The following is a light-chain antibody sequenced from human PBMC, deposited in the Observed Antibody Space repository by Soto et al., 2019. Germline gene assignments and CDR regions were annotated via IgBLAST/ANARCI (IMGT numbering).Light chain of an antibody. CDR3: SSYRSTTTFGF. CDR1: SSYIGGYNY. CDR2: EVS. J-gene: IGLJ1*01. Sequence: QSALTQPASVSGSPGQSITISCTGTSSYIGGYNYVSWYQQHPGKAPKVVIYEVSHRPLGVSNRFSASKSGNTASLIISGLQADYEADYFCSSYRSTTTFGFFGPGTKVTVL. V-gene: IGLV2-14*01.